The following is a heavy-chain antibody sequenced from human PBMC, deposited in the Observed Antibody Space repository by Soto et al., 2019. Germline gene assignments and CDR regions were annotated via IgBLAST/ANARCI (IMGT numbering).Heavy chain of an antibody. CDR1: GGSISSYY. CDR3: ARFVRSCSATTCSTRADV. V-gene: IGHV4-59*01. J-gene: IGHJ6*02. Sequence: SETLSLTCTVSGGSISSYYWSWIRQPPGKGLEWIGYIYYSGSTNYNPSLKSRVSMSVDTSKNQFSLKLRSVIVADTAVYHCARFVRSCSATTCSTRADVCGQVITVAFSS. D-gene: IGHD2-2*01. CDR2: IYYSGST.